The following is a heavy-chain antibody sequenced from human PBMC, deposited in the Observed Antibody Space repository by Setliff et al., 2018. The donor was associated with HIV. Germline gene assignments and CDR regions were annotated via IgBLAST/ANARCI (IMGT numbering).Heavy chain of an antibody. J-gene: IGHJ4*02. CDR1: GYTFIDYF. CDR2: ISPYDLSE. D-gene: IGHD7-27*01. CDR3: ARQFSNSFDS. V-gene: IGHV1-2*02. Sequence: ASVKVSCKASGYTFIDYFIHWVRQAPGQGPEWMGWISPYDLSERTSQRFRGRITMTRDTSINTAYLDLSGLTSDDTAVYYCARQFSNSFDSWGQGTLVTVSS.